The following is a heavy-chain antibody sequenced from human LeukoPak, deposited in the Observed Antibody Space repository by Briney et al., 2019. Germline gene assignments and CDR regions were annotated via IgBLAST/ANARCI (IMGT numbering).Heavy chain of an antibody. Sequence: GASVKVSCKASGYTFTDYYLRWVRQAPGQGLEWVGWIHPPSGGTNYAEKLQGRVTMTRDTSISTAYMELSRLTSDDAGVYYCVRDPGWLQVDYWGQGTLLTVSS. V-gene: IGHV1-2*02. CDR3: VRDPGWLQVDY. J-gene: IGHJ4*02. D-gene: IGHD5-24*01. CDR1: GYTFTDYY. CDR2: IHPPSGGT.